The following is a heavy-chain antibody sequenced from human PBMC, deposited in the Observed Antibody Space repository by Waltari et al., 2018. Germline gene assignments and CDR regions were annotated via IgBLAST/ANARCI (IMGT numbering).Heavy chain of an antibody. CDR3: ARHISGNRYAIDY. D-gene: IGHD3-3*02. J-gene: IGHJ4*02. Sequence: EVQFVQSGAEVKKPGESLRISCQVSGYIFSNYWLSWVRQMPGKGLEWMGSSAPSDSDIDYSPSCAGHVTISTDRSITTAYLQWSSLRASDSAMYYCARHISGNRYAIDYWGQGTLVTVSS. CDR2: SAPSDSDI. V-gene: IGHV5-10-1*03. CDR1: GYIFSNYW.